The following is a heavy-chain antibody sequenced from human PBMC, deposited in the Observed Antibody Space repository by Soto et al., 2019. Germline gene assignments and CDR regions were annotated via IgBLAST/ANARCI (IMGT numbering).Heavy chain of an antibody. CDR3: AAGGGLPRYY. V-gene: IGHV4-30-2*01. J-gene: IGHJ4*02. CDR1: GGSISSGGYS. Sequence: QLQLQESGSGRVKPSQTLSLTCAVSGGSISSGGYSWSWIRQPPGNGLEWIGYFYHSGSTYYNPSHQSRVTISVDRSKNQFSLQLRSVTAADTAVYYCAAGGGLPRYYWGQGTLVTVSS. D-gene: IGHD5-12*01. CDR2: FYHSGST.